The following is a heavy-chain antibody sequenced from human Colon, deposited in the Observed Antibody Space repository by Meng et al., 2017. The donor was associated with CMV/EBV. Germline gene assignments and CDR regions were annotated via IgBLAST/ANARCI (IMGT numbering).Heavy chain of an antibody. CDR3: ARDIYGSGSYAIVY. CDR2: VYHTGST. J-gene: IGHJ4*02. V-gene: IGHV4-38-2*02. CDR1: NDSISSPYF. Sequence: GSLRLSCTVSNDSISSPYFWGWIRQSPGKGLELFGSVYHTGSTYYNPSLESRVTISVDTSKNQFSLKLNSVTAADTAVYYCARDIYGSGSYAIVYWGQGTLVTVSS. D-gene: IGHD3-10*01.